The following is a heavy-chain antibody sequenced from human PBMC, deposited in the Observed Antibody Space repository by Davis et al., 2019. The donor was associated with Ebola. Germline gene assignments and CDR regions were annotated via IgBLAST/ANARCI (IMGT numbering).Heavy chain of an antibody. J-gene: IGHJ4*02. CDR3: ARGERSGSYWAYFDY. CDR1: GFTFSSYW. Sequence: GESLKISCAASGFTFSSYWMHWVRQAPGKGLVWVSRINSDGSSTSYADSVKGRFTISRDNAKNTLYLQMNSLRAEDTAVYYCARGERSGSYWAYFDYRGQGTLVTVSS. CDR2: INSDGSST. V-gene: IGHV3-74*01. D-gene: IGHD1-26*01.